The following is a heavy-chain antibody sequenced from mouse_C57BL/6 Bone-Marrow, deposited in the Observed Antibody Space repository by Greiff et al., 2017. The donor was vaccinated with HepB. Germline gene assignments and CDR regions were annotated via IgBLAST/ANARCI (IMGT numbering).Heavy chain of an antibody. CDR3: ARGGHGYGNRDWYFDV. CDR1: GYTFTSYW. V-gene: IGHV1-53*01. D-gene: IGHD1-1*01. J-gene: IGHJ1*03. Sequence: QVQLQQPGTELVKPGASVKLSCKASGYTFTSYWMHWVKQRPGQGLEWIGNINPSNGGTNYNEKFKGKATLTADKSSSTAYMQLSSLTSEDSAVYFWARGGHGYGNRDWYFDVWGTGTTVTVSS. CDR2: INPSNGGT.